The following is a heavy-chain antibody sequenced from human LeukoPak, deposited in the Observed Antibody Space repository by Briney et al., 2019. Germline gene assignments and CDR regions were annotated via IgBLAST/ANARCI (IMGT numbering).Heavy chain of an antibody. CDR2: IYYSGTT. CDR3: ARSGSYGGHFDN. V-gene: IGHV4-59*08. CDR1: GASISNYY. J-gene: IGHJ4*02. Sequence: SETLSLTCTVSGASISNYYCSWIRQSPGKGLEWIGYIYYSGTTNYNPSLKSRVSISVDTSKNQFSLKLTSVTAADTAVYYCARSGSYGGHFDNWGQGTLVTVSS. D-gene: IGHD1-26*01.